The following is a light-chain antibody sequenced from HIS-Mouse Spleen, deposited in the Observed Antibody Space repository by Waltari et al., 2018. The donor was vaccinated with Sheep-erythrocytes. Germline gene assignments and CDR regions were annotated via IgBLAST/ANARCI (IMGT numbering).Light chain of an antibody. Sequence: DIVMTQSPLSLPVTPGEPASIYCRTSQSLRHSNGYNYLDWYLQKPGQSPPLLIYLDSTRASGVPDSFSGGGSGTDFTLKFSRVSAEDVEVYNGMQTLQAPLTFGQGTKLEIK. V-gene: IGKV2-28*01. CDR3: MQTLQAPLT. CDR1: QSLRHSNGYNY. CDR2: LDS. J-gene: IGKJ2*01.